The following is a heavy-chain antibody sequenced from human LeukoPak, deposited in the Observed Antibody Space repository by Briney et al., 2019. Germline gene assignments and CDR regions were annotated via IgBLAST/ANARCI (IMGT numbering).Heavy chain of an antibody. D-gene: IGHD2-2*01. J-gene: IGHJ4*02. CDR2: ISGSGGST. V-gene: IGHV3-23*01. CDR3: AKSPGRLVAVPAAQRYFDY. Sequence: GGSLRLSCAASGFTFSSYAMSWVRQAPGKGLEWVSAISGSGGSTYYADSVTGRFTISRDNSKNTLYLQMNSLRAEDTAVYYCAKSPGRLVAVPAAQRYFDYWGQGTLVTVSS. CDR1: GFTFSSYA.